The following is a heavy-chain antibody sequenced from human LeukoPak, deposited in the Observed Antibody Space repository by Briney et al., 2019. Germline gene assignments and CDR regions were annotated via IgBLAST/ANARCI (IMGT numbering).Heavy chain of an antibody. Sequence: GGSLRLSCAASGFTFSSYSMNWVRQGPGKGLMWVSRIDNDGGSTVYADSVKGRFTISRDNARNTLYLQMNSLSTDDTAVYYCVGGYLGPDYWGQGTLVTVTS. CDR3: VGGYLGPDY. CDR2: IDNDGGST. V-gene: IGHV3-74*01. CDR1: GFTFSSYS. D-gene: IGHD2-15*01. J-gene: IGHJ4*02.